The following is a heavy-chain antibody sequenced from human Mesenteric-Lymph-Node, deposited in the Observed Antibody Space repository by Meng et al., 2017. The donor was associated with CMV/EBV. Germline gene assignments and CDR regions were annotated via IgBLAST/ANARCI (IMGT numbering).Heavy chain of an antibody. CDR3: ARGEDFSYYYGMDV. V-gene: IGHV1-8*01. CDR1: GYTFTSYD. J-gene: IGHJ6*02. D-gene: IGHD3-3*01. Sequence: ASVKVSCKASGYTFTSYDINWVRQATGQGLEWMGWMNPNSGNTGYAQKFQGRVTMTRNTSISTAYMELSSLRSEDTAVYYCARGEDFSYYYGMDVWDQGTTVTVSS. CDR2: MNPNSGNT.